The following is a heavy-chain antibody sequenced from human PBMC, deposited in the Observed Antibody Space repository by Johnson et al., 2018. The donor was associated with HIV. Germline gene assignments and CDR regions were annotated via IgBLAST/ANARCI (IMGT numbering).Heavy chain of an antibody. V-gene: IGHV3-33*06. CDR3: AKSGSYYDSSAYHDAFDI. D-gene: IGHD3-22*01. CDR1: GFTFSTYG. Sequence: VQLVESGGGVVQPGRSLRLSCVASGFTFSTYGMHWVRQAPGKGLEWVAVIWYDGSNKYYADSVKGRFTISRDNSKNTLYLQMNSLRAEDTAVYYCAKSGSYYDSSAYHDAFDIWGQGTMVTVSS. CDR2: IWYDGSNK. J-gene: IGHJ3*02.